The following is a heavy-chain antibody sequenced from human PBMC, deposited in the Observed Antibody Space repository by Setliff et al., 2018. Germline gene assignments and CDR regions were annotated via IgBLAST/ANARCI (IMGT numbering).Heavy chain of an antibody. V-gene: IGHV4-4*07. D-gene: IGHD6-19*01. J-gene: IGHJ4*02. CDR1: GGSINNYY. CDR2: VYSNVGT. CDR3: ARKVEQWLTPHFDY. Sequence: TLSLTCTVSGGSINNYYWSWIRQPAGKGLEWIGRVYSNVGTNFNPSLKSRVTMSVDVSKSQFSLRLSSVTAADTAVYYCARKVEQWLTPHFDYWGQGALVTVSS.